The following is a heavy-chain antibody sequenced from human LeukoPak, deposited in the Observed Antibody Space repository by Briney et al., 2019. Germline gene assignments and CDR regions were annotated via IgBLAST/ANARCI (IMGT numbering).Heavy chain of an antibody. Sequence: GGSLRLSCAASGFIFSIYNMNWVRQAPGKGLEWVSYISSSGSTIYYADSVKGRFTISRDNAKNSLSLQMNSLRAEDTAVYFCARGRDTVVVPVAVDYWGQGTLVTVSS. D-gene: IGHD2-2*01. CDR3: ARGRDTVVVPVAVDY. CDR2: ISSSGSTI. J-gene: IGHJ4*02. CDR1: GFIFSIYN. V-gene: IGHV3-48*01.